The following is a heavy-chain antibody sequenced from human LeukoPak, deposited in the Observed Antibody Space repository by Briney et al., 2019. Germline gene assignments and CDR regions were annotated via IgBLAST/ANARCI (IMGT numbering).Heavy chain of an antibody. CDR3: ARVSVPAAGWFDP. D-gene: IGHD2-2*01. CDR1: GGSISGSNHY. V-gene: IGHV4-39*07. CDR2: MYSSGST. Sequence: SETLSLTCTVSGGSISGSNHYWGWIRQPPGKGLEWIGSMYSSGSTYYNPSLKSRVTISLDTSKNQFSLKLSSVTAADTAVYYCARVSVPAAGWFDPWGQGTLVTVSS. J-gene: IGHJ5*02.